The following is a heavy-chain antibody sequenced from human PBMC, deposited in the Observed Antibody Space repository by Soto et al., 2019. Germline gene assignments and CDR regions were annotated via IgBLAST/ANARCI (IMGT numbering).Heavy chain of an antibody. V-gene: IGHV3-21*01. J-gene: IGHJ5*02. CDR2: ISSNSAYI. D-gene: IGHD6-13*01. CDR1: GFTFRSFT. Sequence: PVGSLRLSCAASGFTFRSFTMNWIRQAPGKGLEWVSTISSNSAYIYYTDALRGRFTISRDNAKNSLHLQMNSQRAEDTAVYYCTRDASRDSSARGWFDPWGPGTLVTVSS. CDR3: TRDASRDSSARGWFDP.